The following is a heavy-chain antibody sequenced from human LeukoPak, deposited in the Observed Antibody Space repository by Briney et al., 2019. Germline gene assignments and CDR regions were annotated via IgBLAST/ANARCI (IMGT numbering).Heavy chain of an antibody. J-gene: IGHJ4*02. CDR2: ISDDGTNK. D-gene: IGHD5-18*01. CDR1: DFSFNRYL. V-gene: IGHV3-30-3*01. Sequence: GGSLRLSCVVSDFSFNRYLLHWVRQAPGKGLEWVTSISDDGTNKYYSDSVRGRFTISRDNSKSTLYLQMDSLRIEDTSMYYCVRGLWTAMGAGAYWGQGTLVAVSS. CDR3: VRGLWTAMGAGAY.